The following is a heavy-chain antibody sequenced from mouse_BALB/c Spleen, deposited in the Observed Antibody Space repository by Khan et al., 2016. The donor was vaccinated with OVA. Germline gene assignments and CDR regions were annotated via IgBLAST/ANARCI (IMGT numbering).Heavy chain of an antibody. Sequence: QVQLKESGAELAKPGASVKMSCKASGYTFTTYWMHWVKQRPGPGLAWIGYINPTSGFTDYNQKFKDKATLTADKSSSTAYMQLSSLTSDDSAVYYCARDRIDYWGQGTTLTVSS. CDR2: INPTSGFT. V-gene: IGHV1-7*01. CDR1: GYTFTTYW. CDR3: ARDRIDY. J-gene: IGHJ2*01.